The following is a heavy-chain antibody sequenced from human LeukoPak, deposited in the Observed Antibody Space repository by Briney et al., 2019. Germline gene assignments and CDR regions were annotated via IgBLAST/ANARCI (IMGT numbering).Heavy chain of an antibody. CDR2: ISSSGSTI. J-gene: IGHJ6*03. CDR1: GFTFSDYY. CDR3: AKDHSGYPYSYYYMDV. V-gene: IGHV3-11*04. D-gene: IGHD5-12*01. Sequence: GGSLRLSCAASGFTFSDYYMSWIRQAPGKGLEWVSYISSSGSTIYYADSVKGRFTISRDNAKNSLYLQMNSLRVEDTAVFYCAKDHSGYPYSYYYMDVWGKGTTVTVSS.